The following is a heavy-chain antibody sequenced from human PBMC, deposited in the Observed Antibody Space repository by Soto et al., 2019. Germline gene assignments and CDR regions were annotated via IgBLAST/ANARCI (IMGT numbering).Heavy chain of an antibody. CDR1: GGTFSSYT. J-gene: IGHJ4*02. Sequence: ASVKVSCKASGGTFSSYTISWVRQAPGQGLEWMGRIIPILGIANYAQKFQGRVTITADKSTSTAYMELISLRSEDTAVYCCARDSPEGGCNYERFDYWGQGTLVTVSS. D-gene: IGHD4-4*01. CDR2: IIPILGIA. V-gene: IGHV1-69*04. CDR3: ARDSPEGGCNYERFDY.